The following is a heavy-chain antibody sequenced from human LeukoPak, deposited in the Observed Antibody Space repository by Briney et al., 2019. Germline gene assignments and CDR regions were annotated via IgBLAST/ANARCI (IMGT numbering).Heavy chain of an antibody. CDR1: GYTFTSYG. Sequence: ASVKVSCKTSGYTFTSYGIRWVRQAPGQGREWMGLISAYNGKTNYVQKLQGRVTMTTDTSTSPAYMELRSLRSDDTAVYYCARDRVSKNYYYYGMDVWGQGTTVTVSS. D-gene: IGHD6-6*01. CDR2: ISAYNGKT. CDR3: ARDRVSKNYYYYGMDV. J-gene: IGHJ6*02. V-gene: IGHV1-18*01.